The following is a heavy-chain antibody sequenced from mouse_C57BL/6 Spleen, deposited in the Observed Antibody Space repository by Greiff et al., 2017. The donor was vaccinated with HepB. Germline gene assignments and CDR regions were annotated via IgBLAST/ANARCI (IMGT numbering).Heavy chain of an antibody. Sequence: QVQLKQPGAELVKPGASVKLSCKASGYTFTSYWMHWVKQRPGQGLEWIGMIHPNSGSTNYNEKFKSKATLTVDKSSSTAYMQLSSLTSEDSAVYYCARGLITTVVAKAMDYWGQGTSVTVSS. CDR1: GYTFTSYW. CDR3: ARGLITTVVAKAMDY. J-gene: IGHJ4*01. V-gene: IGHV1-64*01. CDR2: IHPNSGST. D-gene: IGHD1-1*01.